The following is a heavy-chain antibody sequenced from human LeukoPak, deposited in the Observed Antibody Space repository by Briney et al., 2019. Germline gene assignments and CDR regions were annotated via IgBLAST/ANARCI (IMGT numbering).Heavy chain of an antibody. V-gene: IGHV3-15*01. CDR2: LKSNSDGWTE. Sequence: KPGGSLRLSCVVSGFSLETTWVRCVRQAPGKGLEWVGRLKSNSDGWTEEYAAPVKGRFSVSRDESKNIVYLQMNGLRSEDTGLYQSGKQSRCVGCTCYSYGWFDPWGQGTLVTVSA. CDR1: GFSLETTW. J-gene: IGHJ5*02. D-gene: IGHD3-9*01. CDR3: GKQSRCVGCTCYSYGWFDP.